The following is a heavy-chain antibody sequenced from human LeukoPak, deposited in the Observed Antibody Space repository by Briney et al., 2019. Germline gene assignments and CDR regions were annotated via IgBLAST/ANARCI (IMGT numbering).Heavy chain of an antibody. J-gene: IGHJ4*02. V-gene: IGHV1-46*01. CDR1: GYTFTSYY. CDR3: ARSDYDYVWGSYRH. Sequence: ASVKVSCKASGYTFTSYYMHWVRHPPGQGLDFMTIINPSGNSTSYAQKFQGRVTMTRDTSTSTVYMELSSLRSEDTAVYYCARSDYDYVWGSYRHWGQGTLVTVSS. CDR2: INPSGNST. D-gene: IGHD3-16*02.